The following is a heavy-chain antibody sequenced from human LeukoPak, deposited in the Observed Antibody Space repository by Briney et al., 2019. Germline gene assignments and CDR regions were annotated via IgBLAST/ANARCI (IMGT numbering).Heavy chain of an antibody. CDR3: TSWGDTTAEYFQR. D-gene: IGHD2-21*02. V-gene: IGHV3-21*01. CDR1: GFTFSSYS. Sequence: ETGGSLRLSCAASGFTFSSYSMNWVRQAPGKGLEWVSSISSSSSYIYYADSVKGRFTISRDNAQNSMYLQMNSLRVEDTAVYYCTSWGDTTAEYFQRWGQGTLVTVSS. J-gene: IGHJ1*01. CDR2: ISSSSSYI.